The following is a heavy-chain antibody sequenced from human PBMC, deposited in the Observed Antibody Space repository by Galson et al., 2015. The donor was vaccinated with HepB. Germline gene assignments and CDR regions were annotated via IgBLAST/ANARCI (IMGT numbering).Heavy chain of an antibody. CDR2: IIPIFGTA. D-gene: IGHD3-3*01. V-gene: IGHV1-69*13. CDR3: ASTSGRLRFLEWLLTF. J-gene: IGHJ4*02. CDR1: GGTFSSYA. Sequence: SVKVSCKASGGTFSSYAISWVRQAPGQGLEWMGGIIPIFGTANYAQKFQGRVTITADESTSTAYMELSSLRSEDTAVYYCASTSGRLRFLEWLLTFWGQGTLSPSPQ.